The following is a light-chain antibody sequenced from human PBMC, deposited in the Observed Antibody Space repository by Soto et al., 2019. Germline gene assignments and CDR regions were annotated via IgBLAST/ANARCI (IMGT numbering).Light chain of an antibody. CDR2: EVS. Sequence: QSVLTQPASVSGSPGQSITISCTGTTSDVGGYDFVSWYQQHPGKAPKLIIYEVSNRPSGVSNRFSASKSGNTASLTISGLQAEDEADYFCQAYDYSLTAFVFGGGTKLTVL. J-gene: IGLJ3*02. CDR1: TSDVGGYDF. CDR3: QAYDYSLTAFV. V-gene: IGLV2-14*01.